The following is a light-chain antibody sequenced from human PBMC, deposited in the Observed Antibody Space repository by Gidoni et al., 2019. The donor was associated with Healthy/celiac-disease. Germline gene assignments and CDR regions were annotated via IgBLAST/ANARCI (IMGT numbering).Light chain of an antibody. CDR2: GAS. V-gene: IGKV3-15*01. J-gene: IGKJ1*01. CDR1: QSVRSN. CDR3: QPYNNWPKT. Sequence: EIVVTQSPAPLSVSPGERATLSCRASQSVRSNLAWYQQKPGQAPRLLIYGASTRATGIPARFSGSGSGTEFTLSISSLQSEDFAVYYCQPYNNWPKTFGQGTKVEIK.